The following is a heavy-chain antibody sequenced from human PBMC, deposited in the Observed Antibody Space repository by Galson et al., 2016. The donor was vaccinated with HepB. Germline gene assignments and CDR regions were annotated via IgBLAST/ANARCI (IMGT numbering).Heavy chain of an antibody. CDR1: GFAFNSYA. Sequence: SLRLSCAASGFAFNSYAVHWVRRAPGKGLEWVAIISYDGTTQHYAGSVRGRFTVSRDNSKNTVYMQMNSLRPEDAAVYYCARGDGPGSFLIDYWGQGTPVTVSS. CDR2: ISYDGTTQ. V-gene: IGHV3-30-3*01. D-gene: IGHD3-10*01. CDR3: ARGDGPGSFLIDY. J-gene: IGHJ4*02.